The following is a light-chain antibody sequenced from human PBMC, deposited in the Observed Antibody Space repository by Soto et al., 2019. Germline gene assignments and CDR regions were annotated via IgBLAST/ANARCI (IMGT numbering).Light chain of an antibody. CDR2: GVT. CDR3: CTYARSSTSLYV. V-gene: IGLV2-23*02. J-gene: IGLJ1*01. CDR1: SSDVGSYNL. Sequence: QSALTQPASVSGSPGQSITISCTGTSSDVGSYNLVSWYQQHPGKAPKLIIYGVTERPSGISNRFSGSKSGNTASLTISGLQAEDEADYYCCTYARSSTSLYVIGTGTQLTVL.